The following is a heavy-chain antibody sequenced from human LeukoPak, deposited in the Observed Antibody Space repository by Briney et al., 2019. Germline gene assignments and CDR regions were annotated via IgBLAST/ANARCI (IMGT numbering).Heavy chain of an antibody. CDR2: IYYSGST. CDR1: GGSISSGGYS. V-gene: IGHV4-30-4*01. CDR3: ARDLGYSYGIDY. D-gene: IGHD5-18*01. J-gene: IGHJ4*02. Sequence: SETLSLTCAVSGGSISSGGYSWSWIRQPSGKGLEWIGYIYYSGSTYYNPSLKSRVTISVDTSKNQFSLKLSSVTAADTAVYYCARDLGYSYGIDYWGQGTLVTVSS.